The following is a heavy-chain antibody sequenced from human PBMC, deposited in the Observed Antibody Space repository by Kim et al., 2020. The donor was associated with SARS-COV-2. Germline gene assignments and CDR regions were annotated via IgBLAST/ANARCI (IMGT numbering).Heavy chain of an antibody. V-gene: IGHV3-23*01. D-gene: IGHD6-13*01. CDR2: GGGT. J-gene: IGHJ4*02. Sequence: GGGTYYADSVKGRCTISRDNSKNTLYLQMNSLRVEDTAVYYCARGSSTFDYWGQGTLVTVSS. CDR3: ARGSSTFDY.